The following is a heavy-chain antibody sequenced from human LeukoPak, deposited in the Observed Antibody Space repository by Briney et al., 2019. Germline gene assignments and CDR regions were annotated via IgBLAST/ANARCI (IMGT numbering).Heavy chain of an antibody. J-gene: IGHJ4*02. V-gene: IGHV3-30*18. Sequence: GGSLRLSCAASGFTFSSYGMHWVRQAPGKGLEWVAVISYDGSNKYYADSVKGRFTISRDNSKNTVYLQMNSLRAEDTAVYYCAKEGTVTTFSGLGFDYWGQGTPVTVSS. D-gene: IGHD4-17*01. CDR3: AKEGTVTTFSGLGFDY. CDR2: ISYDGSNK. CDR1: GFTFSSYG.